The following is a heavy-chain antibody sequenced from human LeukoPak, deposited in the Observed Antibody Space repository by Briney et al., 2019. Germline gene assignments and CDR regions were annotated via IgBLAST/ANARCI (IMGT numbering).Heavy chain of an antibody. CDR1: GGSISNYY. CDR3: AYGYYMDV. CDR2: IYYSGST. V-gene: IGHV4-59*01. J-gene: IGHJ6*03. Sequence: SETLSLTCTVSGGSISNYYWSWIRQPPGKGLEWIGYIYYSGSTNYNPSLKSRVTISVDTSKNQFSLKLSSVTAADTAVYYCAYGYYMDVWGKGTTVTVSS. D-gene: IGHD4-17*01.